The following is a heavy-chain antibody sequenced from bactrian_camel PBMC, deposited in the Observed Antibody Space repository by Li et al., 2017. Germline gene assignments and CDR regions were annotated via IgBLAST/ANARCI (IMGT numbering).Heavy chain of an antibody. CDR2: IYADGSET. CDR1: GFTFSDYC. J-gene: IGHJ4*01. Sequence: HVQLVESGGGLVQPGGSLKLSCVGSGFTFSDYCMSWVRQASSEHLQWVASIYADGSETQYHWSVKGRFTISRDNAKNTVYLQMNNLQPEDTARYYCAKGFYSTADSLGHKVRGQGTQVTVS. V-gene: IGHV3S6*01. D-gene: IGHD2*01.